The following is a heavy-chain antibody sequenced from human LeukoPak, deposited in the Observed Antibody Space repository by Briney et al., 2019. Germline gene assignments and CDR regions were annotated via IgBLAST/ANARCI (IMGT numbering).Heavy chain of an antibody. J-gene: IGHJ4*02. Sequence: GGSLRLSCAASGFTFSSYWMSWVRQAPGKGLEWVANIRQDGSEKYYVDSVKGRFTISRDNAKNSLYLQMNSLRAEDTAVYYCARDEQWLPLYYFDYWGQGTLVTVSS. CDR2: IRQDGSEK. D-gene: IGHD6-19*01. V-gene: IGHV3-7*01. CDR3: ARDEQWLPLYYFDY. CDR1: GFTFSSYW.